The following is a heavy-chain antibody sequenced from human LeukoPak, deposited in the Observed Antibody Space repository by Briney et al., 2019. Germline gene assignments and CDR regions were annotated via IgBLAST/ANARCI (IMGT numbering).Heavy chain of an antibody. J-gene: IGHJ6*03. CDR1: GGTFSSYA. CDR2: IIPIFGTA. Sequence: SVKVSCKASGGTFSSYAISWVRQAPGQGLEWMGGIIPIFGTANYAQKFQGRVTITTDESTSTAYMELSGLRSEDTAVYYCARAGYCSSTSCYTGLYYYYYMDVWGKGTTVTVSS. CDR3: ARAGYCSSTSCYTGLYYYYYMDV. D-gene: IGHD2-2*02. V-gene: IGHV1-69*05.